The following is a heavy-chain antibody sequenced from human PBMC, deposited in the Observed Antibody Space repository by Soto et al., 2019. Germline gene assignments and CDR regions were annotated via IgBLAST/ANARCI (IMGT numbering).Heavy chain of an antibody. CDR2: IVVGSGNT. Sequence: SVKVSCKASGFTFTSSAVQWVRQARGQRLEWIGWIVVGSGNTNYAQKFQERVTITRDMSTSTAYMELSSLRSDDTAVYYCARVGIAAAGYAFDIWGQGTMVTVSS. J-gene: IGHJ3*02. D-gene: IGHD6-13*01. CDR3: ARVGIAAAGYAFDI. CDR1: GFTFTSSA. V-gene: IGHV1-58*01.